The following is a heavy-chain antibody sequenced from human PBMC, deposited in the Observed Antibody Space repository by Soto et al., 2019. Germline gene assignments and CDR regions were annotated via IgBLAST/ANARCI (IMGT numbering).Heavy chain of an antibody. CDR1: GFTLANAW. J-gene: IGHJ4*02. CDR2: IKSKSDGGTT. CDR3: TTNLLRDFWSGYCTY. V-gene: IGHV3-15*01. D-gene: IGHD3-3*01. Sequence: EVQLVESGGGLVKPGGSLRLSCAASGFTLANAWMSWVRQAPGKGLEWVGRIKSKSDGGTTDYAAPVKGRFTISRDDSKNTMYLQINSMKTEDTAVYYCTTNLLRDFWSGYCTYWGQGTLVTVSS.